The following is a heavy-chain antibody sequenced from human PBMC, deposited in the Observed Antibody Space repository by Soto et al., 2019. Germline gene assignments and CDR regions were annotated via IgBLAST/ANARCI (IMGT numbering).Heavy chain of an antibody. CDR3: ARGLGGADDY. V-gene: IGHV3-74*01. D-gene: IGHD3-16*01. J-gene: IGHJ4*02. CDR2: INGDGSST. CDR1: GFTFSNYW. Sequence: EVQLVESGGALVQPGGSLRLSCAASGFTFSNYWMHWVRQAPGKGLVWVSRINGDGSSTNYADSVKGRFTISRDNAKNTLYLQMNSLRAEDTAVYYCARGLGGADDYWGQGTLVTVSS.